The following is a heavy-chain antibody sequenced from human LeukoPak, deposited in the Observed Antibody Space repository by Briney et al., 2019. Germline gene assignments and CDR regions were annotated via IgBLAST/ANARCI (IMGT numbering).Heavy chain of an antibody. CDR3: AKDKADY. CDR1: GFTFDDYA. CDR2: ISWNSGSI. V-gene: IGHV3-9*01. Sequence: GRSLRLSCAASGFTFDDYAMHWVRQAPGKGLEWVSGISWNSGSIGYADSAKGRFTISRDNAKNSLYLQMNSLRAEDTALYYCAKDKADYWGQGTLVTVSS. J-gene: IGHJ4*02.